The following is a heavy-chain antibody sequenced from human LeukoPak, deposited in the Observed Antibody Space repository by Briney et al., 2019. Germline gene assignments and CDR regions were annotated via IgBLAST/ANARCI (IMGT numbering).Heavy chain of an antibody. D-gene: IGHD3-9*01. V-gene: IGHV3-23*01. CDR2: ISGSGGST. J-gene: IGHJ4*02. Sequence: GGSLRLSCAASGFTFSSYGMSWVRQAPGKGLEWVSAISGSGGSTYYADSVKGRFTISRDNSKNTLYLQMNSLRAEDTAVYYCARHDILTGYYNFDSWGQGTLVTVSS. CDR3: ARHDILTGYYNFDS. CDR1: GFTFSSYG.